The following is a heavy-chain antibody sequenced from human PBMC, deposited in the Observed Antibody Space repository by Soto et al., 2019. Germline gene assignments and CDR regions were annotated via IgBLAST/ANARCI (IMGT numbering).Heavy chain of an antibody. J-gene: IGHJ6*02. D-gene: IGHD1-26*01. CDR2: ISGSGGST. V-gene: IGHV3-23*01. Sequence: VGSLRLSWAASGFTFSSYAMSWVRQAPGKGLEWVSAISGSGGSTYYSYSVKGRFTISRDNSKNTLYLQMKSLRAEDTAVYYCAKRIVGATRYYYSMDVWGQGTTVTVSS. CDR1: GFTFSSYA. CDR3: AKRIVGATRYYYSMDV.